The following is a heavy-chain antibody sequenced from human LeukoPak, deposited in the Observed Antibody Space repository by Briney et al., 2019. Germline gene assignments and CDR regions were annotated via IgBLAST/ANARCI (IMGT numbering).Heavy chain of an antibody. Sequence: LXXSCAASXXXXXSXXMSWXRXAXGKGLEWLANVKQDGSEKYYVDSVKGRFTISRDNAKNSLYLQMNSLRAEDTAVYYCARGEYYFDYWGQGTLVTVSS. J-gene: IGHJ4*02. CDR2: VKQDGSEK. CDR3: ARGEYYFDY. CDR1: XXXXXSXX. D-gene: IGHD2/OR15-2a*01. V-gene: IGHV3-7*01.